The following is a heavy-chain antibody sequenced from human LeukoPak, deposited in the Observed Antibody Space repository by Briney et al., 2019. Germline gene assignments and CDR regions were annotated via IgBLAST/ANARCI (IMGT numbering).Heavy chain of an antibody. CDR2: ISGSGGST. V-gene: IGHV3-23*01. J-gene: IGHJ4*02. CDR3: AKGRKVLDDRTED. Sequence: GGSLRLSCAASGFTFSSSGMSWVRQAPGKGLEWVSAISGSGGSTYYADSVKGRFTISRDNSKNTLYLQMNSLRAEDTAVYYCAKGRKVLDDRTEDWGQGTLVTVSS. D-gene: IGHD1-14*01. CDR1: GFTFSSSG.